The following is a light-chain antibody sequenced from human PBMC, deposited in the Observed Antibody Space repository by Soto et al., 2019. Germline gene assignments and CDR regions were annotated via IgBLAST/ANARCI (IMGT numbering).Light chain of an antibody. J-gene: IGKJ1*01. CDR2: GAS. V-gene: IGKV3-20*01. CDR3: QQCGSSTWT. Sequence: EIVLTQSPGTLSLSPGERATLSCRASQSISSSYLAWYQQKPGQAPRLLTHGASSRATGIPDRFSGSGSGTDFTLTISRLEPEDFAVYYCQQCGSSTWTFGQGTKVDIK. CDR1: QSISSSY.